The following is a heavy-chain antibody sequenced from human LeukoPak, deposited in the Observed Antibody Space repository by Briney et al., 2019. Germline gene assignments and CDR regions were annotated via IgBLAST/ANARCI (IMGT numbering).Heavy chain of an antibody. V-gene: IGHV3-23*01. Sequence: GGSLRLSCAASGFTFSSYAMSWVRQAPGKGLEWVSAISGSGGSTYYADSVKGRFTISRDNSKNTLYLQMNSLRAEDTAVYYCAKDHWSRAGVAGAVFDYWGQGTLVIVSS. D-gene: IGHD6-19*01. CDR1: GFTFSSYA. CDR3: AKDHWSRAGVAGAVFDY. CDR2: ISGSGGST. J-gene: IGHJ4*02.